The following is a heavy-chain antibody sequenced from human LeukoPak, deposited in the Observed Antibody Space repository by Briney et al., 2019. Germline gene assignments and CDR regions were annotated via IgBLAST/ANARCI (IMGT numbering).Heavy chain of an antibody. CDR3: ARESFSGAGPGGPYFDH. CDR2: TRNKANSYTT. J-gene: IGHJ4*02. Sequence: GGSLRLSCAASGFTFSDHYMDWVRQAPGKGLEWVGRTRNKANSYTTEYAASVKGRFTISRDDSKNSLYLQMNSLKTEDTAVYYCARESFSGAGPGGPYFDHWGQGTLVTVSS. D-gene: IGHD3-10*01. V-gene: IGHV3-72*01. CDR1: GFTFSDHY.